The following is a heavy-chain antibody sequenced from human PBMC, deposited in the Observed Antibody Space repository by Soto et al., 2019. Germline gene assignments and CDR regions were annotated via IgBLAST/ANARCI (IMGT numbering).Heavy chain of an antibody. J-gene: IGHJ6*02. Sequence: TLSLTCTVSGGSISSGGYYWSWIRQHPGKGLEWIGYIYYSGSTNYNPSLKSRVTISVDKSKNQFSLKLSSVTAADTAVYYCARVCGGDCHYGMDVWGQGTTVTVSS. V-gene: IGHV4-31*03. D-gene: IGHD2-21*02. CDR1: GGSISSGGYY. CDR2: IYYSGST. CDR3: ARVCGGDCHYGMDV.